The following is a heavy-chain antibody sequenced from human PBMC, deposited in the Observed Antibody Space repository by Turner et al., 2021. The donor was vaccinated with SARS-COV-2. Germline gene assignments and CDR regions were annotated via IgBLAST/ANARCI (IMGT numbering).Heavy chain of an antibody. Sequence: EVQLLESGGGLVQPGGSLRLSCAASGFTFSSYAMSWVRQAPGKGLEWVSAISGSGGSTYYADSVKGRFTISRDNSKNTLYLQMNSLRAEETAVYYCAKGYDSSGYYSARGGLFCDYWGQGTLVTVSS. J-gene: IGHJ4*02. CDR2: ISGSGGST. D-gene: IGHD3-22*01. CDR1: GFTFSSYA. CDR3: AKGYDSSGYYSARGGLFCDY. V-gene: IGHV3-23*01.